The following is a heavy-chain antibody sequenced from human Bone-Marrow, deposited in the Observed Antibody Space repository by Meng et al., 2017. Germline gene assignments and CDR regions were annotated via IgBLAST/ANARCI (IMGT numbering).Heavy chain of an antibody. D-gene: IGHD3-16*01. CDR2: VSTDNGNT. V-gene: IGHV1-18*01. Sequence: QIQLVQSGAEVKKPGASVKVSCQASNYTFTTYGISWVRQAPGQGLEWMGWVSTDNGNTVYAQEFQGRVTMTTDTSTTTAYMELTSLRSDDTAVYYCARDQDYVDYWGQGTLVTVSS. CDR1: NYTFTTYG. CDR3: ARDQDYVDY. J-gene: IGHJ4*02.